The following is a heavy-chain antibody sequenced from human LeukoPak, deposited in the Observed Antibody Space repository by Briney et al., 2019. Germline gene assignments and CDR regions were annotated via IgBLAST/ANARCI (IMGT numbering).Heavy chain of an antibody. CDR2: MNPNSGNT. D-gene: IGHD2-15*01. J-gene: IGHJ4*02. Sequence: GASVKVSCKASGYTFTGYYMHWVRQATGQGLEWMGWMNPNSGNTGYAQKFQGRVIMTRDTSISTAYMELSSLRSEDTAVYYCARVAPRYCSGGSCYSPNFDYWGQGTLVTVSS. V-gene: IGHV1-8*02. CDR1: GYTFTGYY. CDR3: ARVAPRYCSGGSCYSPNFDY.